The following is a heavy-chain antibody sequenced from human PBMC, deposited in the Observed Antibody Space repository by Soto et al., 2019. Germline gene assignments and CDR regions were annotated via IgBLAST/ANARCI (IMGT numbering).Heavy chain of an antibody. CDR2: INHRGST. CDR1: GGSFSGYY. CDR3: ARDGFCTSTPCRVGNWFDP. D-gene: IGHD2-2*01. J-gene: IGHJ5*02. Sequence: QVQLQQWGAGLLKPSETLSLTCVVYGGSFSGYYWSWIRQSPGKGLEWFGGINHRGSTKYNPSLEGRVTISVDTSKNQFSLKLPSVTAADTAMYYCARDGFCTSTPCRVGNWFDPWGQGTLVTVSS. V-gene: IGHV4-34*01.